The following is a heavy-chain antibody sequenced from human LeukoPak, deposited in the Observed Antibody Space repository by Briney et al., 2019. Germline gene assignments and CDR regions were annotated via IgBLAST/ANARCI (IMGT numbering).Heavy chain of an antibody. Sequence: GGSLRLSCAASGFTFSNAWMSWVRQAPGKGLEWVGRIKSKTDGGTTDYAAPVKGRFTISRDDSKNTLYLQMNSLKTEDTAVYYCTTEYYYDSSGYYYESLFGYWGQGTLVTVSS. V-gene: IGHV3-15*01. CDR1: GFTFSNAW. J-gene: IGHJ4*02. D-gene: IGHD3-22*01. CDR3: TTEYYYDSSGYYYESLFGY. CDR2: IKSKTDGGTT.